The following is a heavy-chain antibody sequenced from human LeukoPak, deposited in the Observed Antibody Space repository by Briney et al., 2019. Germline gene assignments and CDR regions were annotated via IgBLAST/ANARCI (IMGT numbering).Heavy chain of an antibody. CDR1: GFTLSRYS. Sequence: GGSLRLSCAASGFTLSRYSMNWVRQAPGKGLEWVSAISGSGGSTYYADSVKGRFTISRDNSKNTLYLQMNSLRAEDTAVYYCAKVESDSGGDYGPYYFDYWGQGTLVTVSS. D-gene: IGHD4-17*01. V-gene: IGHV3-23*01. CDR2: ISGSGGST. J-gene: IGHJ4*02. CDR3: AKVESDSGGDYGPYYFDY.